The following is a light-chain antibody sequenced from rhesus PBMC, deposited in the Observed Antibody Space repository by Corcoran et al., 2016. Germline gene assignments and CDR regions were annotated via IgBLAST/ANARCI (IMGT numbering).Light chain of an antibody. Sequence: DIQMTQSPSSLSASVGDRVTITCRASQGISNWLAWYQQKPGKAHKLLIYRATNLATGVPSRFSGSGFGTDFTLTISSLQPEDIATYYCQQHDNSPLTFGGGTKVELK. J-gene: IGKJ4*01. CDR3: QQHDNSPLT. CDR1: QGISNW. CDR2: RAT. V-gene: IGKV1-69*01.